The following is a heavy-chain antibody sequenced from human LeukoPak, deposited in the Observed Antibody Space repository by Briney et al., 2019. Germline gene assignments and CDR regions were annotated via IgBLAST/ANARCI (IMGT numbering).Heavy chain of an antibody. Sequence: ASVKVSCKASGGTFSSYAISWVRQAPGQGLEWMGGIIPIFGTANYAQKFQGRVTITTDESTSTAYMELSSLRSEDTAVYYCARDFGYCSSTSCKGWFDPWGQGTLVTVSS. J-gene: IGHJ5*02. CDR2: IIPIFGTA. CDR3: ARDFGYCSSTSCKGWFDP. CDR1: GGTFSSYA. V-gene: IGHV1-69*05. D-gene: IGHD2-2*01.